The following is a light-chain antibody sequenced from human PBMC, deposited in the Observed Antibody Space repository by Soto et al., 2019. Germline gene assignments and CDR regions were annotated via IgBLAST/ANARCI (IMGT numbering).Light chain of an antibody. CDR3: QQYNYLPLT. CDR2: DAS. J-gene: IGKJ4*01. CDR1: QDITKF. Sequence: DLQMTQSPSSLSASVGDRVTITCQASQDITKFLNWYQQKPGKAPKLLISDASNLETGVPSRFSGSGSATDFTFTISSLQPEDIATYYCQQYNYLPLTFGGGTKVEIK. V-gene: IGKV1-33*01.